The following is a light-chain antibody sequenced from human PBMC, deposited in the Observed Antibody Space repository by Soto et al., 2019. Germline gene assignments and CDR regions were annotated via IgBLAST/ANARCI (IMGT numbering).Light chain of an antibody. CDR3: QHYDSSLRT. CDR2: GAS. V-gene: IGKV3-20*01. Sequence: EIVLTQSPGTLSLSPGERAPPPGRASQTIGRSHLAWYQQKPGQAPRLLIYGASSRATDIPDRFSGSGSGADFTLTISRLKPEDFAVYYCQHYDSSLRTFGPGTKVEIK. J-gene: IGKJ1*01. CDR1: QTIGRSH.